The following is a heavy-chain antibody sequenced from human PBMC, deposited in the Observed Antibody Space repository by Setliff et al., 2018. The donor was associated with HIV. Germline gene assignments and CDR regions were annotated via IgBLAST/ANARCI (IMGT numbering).Heavy chain of an antibody. CDR1: RSTFNSHT. Sequence: ASVKVSCKASRSTFNSHTINWVQQAPGQGLDWMGRIIPILGVANYAQRFQGKVTITADKSTRTAYMELTSLRFDDTAMYYCVRGVQSPPHYSYYYMDVWGEGTMVTVSS. CDR2: IIPILGVA. CDR3: VRGVQSPPHYSYYYMDV. J-gene: IGHJ6*03. D-gene: IGHD3-3*01. V-gene: IGHV1-69*02.